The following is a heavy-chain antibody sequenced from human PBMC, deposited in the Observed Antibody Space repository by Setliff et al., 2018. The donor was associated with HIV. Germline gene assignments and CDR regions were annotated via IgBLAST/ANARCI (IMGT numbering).Heavy chain of an antibody. V-gene: IGHV4-38-2*02. CDR1: GYSISSGYH. CDR2: IYHSGTT. CDR3: ARLYSPPRGFDF. D-gene: IGHD5-12*01. Sequence: SETLSLTCTVSGYSISSGYHWGWIRQAPGRGLEWIGNIYHSGTTTYNPSLKGRVTISVDTSKNQFSLRLRAVTAADTAIYYCARLYSPPRGFDFWGQGTLVTVS. J-gene: IGHJ4*03.